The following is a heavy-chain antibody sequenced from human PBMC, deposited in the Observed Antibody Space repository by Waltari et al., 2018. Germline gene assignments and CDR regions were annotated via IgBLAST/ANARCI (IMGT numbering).Heavy chain of an antibody. CDR3: AGAAQFQLPYYYYCRGMDV. D-gene: IGHD2-2*02. CDR2: RNPHSVNA. Sequence: QVQRVQSGAEVKKPGASVKVPCAASGYSFGSYDTNGVRRATGQGLVWMGSRNPHSVNAGYAHNVHGNDTPTMNTPITTAFMAPSSLCSQDPAAYSGAGAAQFQLPYYYYCRGMDVWGQGTTVTVS. J-gene: IGHJ6*02. CDR1: GYSFGSYD. V-gene: IGHV1-8*01.